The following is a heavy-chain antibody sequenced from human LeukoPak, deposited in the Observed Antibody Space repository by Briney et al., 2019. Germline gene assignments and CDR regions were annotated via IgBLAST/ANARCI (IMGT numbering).Heavy chain of an antibody. Sequence: SETLSLTCTVSGGSISSSSYYWGWIRQPPGKGLEWIGEINHSGSTNYSPSLKSRVTISVDTSKNQFSLKLSSVTAADTAVYYCARGGSKSPNYYGSGSYHRYWGQGTLVTVSS. CDR3: ARGGSKSPNYYGSGSYHRY. CDR1: GGSISSSSYY. J-gene: IGHJ4*02. D-gene: IGHD3-10*01. CDR2: INHSGST. V-gene: IGHV4-39*07.